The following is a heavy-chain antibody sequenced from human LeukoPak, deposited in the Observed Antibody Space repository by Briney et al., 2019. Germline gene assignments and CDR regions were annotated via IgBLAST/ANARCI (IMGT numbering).Heavy chain of an antibody. D-gene: IGHD3-22*01. J-gene: IGHJ6*03. CDR1: GGSISSSSYY. Sequence: SETLSLTCTVSGGSISSSSYYWGWIRQPPGKGLEWIGEINHSGSTNYNPSLKSRVTISVDTSKNQFSLKLSSVTTADTAVYYCARVSADSSGYRSYYYYYMDVWGKGTTVTISS. CDR2: INHSGST. V-gene: IGHV4-39*07. CDR3: ARVSADSSGYRSYYYYYMDV.